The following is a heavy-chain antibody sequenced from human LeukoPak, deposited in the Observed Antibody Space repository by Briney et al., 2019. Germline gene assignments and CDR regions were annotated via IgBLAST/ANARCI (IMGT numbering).Heavy chain of an antibody. J-gene: IGHJ3*02. V-gene: IGHV3-23*01. Sequence: GGSLRLSCAASGFTFSSYAMSWVRQAPGKGLEWVSAISGSGGSTYYADSVKGRFTISRDNSKNTLYLQMNSLRAEDTAVYYCAKDRGHSSGYTDAFDIWGQGTMVTVSS. CDR3: AKDRGHSSGYTDAFDI. CDR1: GFTFSSYA. CDR2: ISGSGGST. D-gene: IGHD3-22*01.